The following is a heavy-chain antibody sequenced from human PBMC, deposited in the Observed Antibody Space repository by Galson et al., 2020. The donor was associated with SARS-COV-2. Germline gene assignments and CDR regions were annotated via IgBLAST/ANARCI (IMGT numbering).Heavy chain of an antibody. CDR2: ISGSGGGT. J-gene: IGHJ3*02. V-gene: IGHV3-23*01. D-gene: IGHD3-22*01. CDR3: AKDRYYYDSSGPFDI. Sequence: GESLKISCAASGFTFSSYAMSWVRQAPGKGLEWVSAISGSGGGTYYVDSVKGRFTISRDNSKNTLFLQMNSLRAEDTAVYYCAKDRYYYDSSGPFDIWGQGTMVTVSS. CDR1: GFTFSSYA.